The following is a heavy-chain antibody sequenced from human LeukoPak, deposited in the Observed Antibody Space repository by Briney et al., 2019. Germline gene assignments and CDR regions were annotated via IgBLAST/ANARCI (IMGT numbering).Heavy chain of an antibody. V-gene: IGHV3-48*04. CDR1: RFTFSSYS. CDR2: ISSSSSAI. CDR3: ARQLRSVTNWFDP. J-gene: IGHJ5*02. Sequence: PGGSLRLSCTASRFTFSSYSMNWVRQAPGKGLEWVSSISSSSSAIYYADSVKGRFTISRDNAKNSLYLQMNSLRAEDTAVYCCARQLRSVTNWFDPWGQGTLVTVSS. D-gene: IGHD1-1*01.